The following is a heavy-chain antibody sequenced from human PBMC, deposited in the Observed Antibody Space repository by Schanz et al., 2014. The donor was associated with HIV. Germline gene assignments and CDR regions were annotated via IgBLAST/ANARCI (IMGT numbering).Heavy chain of an antibody. Sequence: QVKLVQSGAEVKRPGSTVKVSCTASGGPLISTYGFSWARQAPGQGLEWMGGIIPIFGTTNYAQKFQGRVTITADESTSTAYMELSSLRSEDTAVYYCARRRGWGSYRYFPYGLDVWGQGTTVTVSS. J-gene: IGHJ6*02. V-gene: IGHV1-69*01. CDR1: GGPLISTYG. CDR3: ARRRGWGSYRYFPYGLDV. D-gene: IGHD3-16*02. CDR2: IIPIFGTT.